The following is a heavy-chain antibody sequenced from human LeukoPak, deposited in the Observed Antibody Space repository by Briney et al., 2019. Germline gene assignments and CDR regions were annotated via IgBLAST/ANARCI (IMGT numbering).Heavy chain of an antibody. D-gene: IGHD2-2*02. V-gene: IGHV1-2*02. J-gene: IGHJ5*02. CDR2: INPYNGAT. Sequence: ASVKVSCKASGYTFTDYYVHWVRQAPGEGLEWTGWINPYNGATKYAQKFQGRVTTTRDTSMTTVYMELNALRSDDTAVYYCARAPFCDFSSCYTGHNWFDPWGQGTLVTVSS. CDR3: ARAPFCDFSSCYTGHNWFDP. CDR1: GYTFTDYY.